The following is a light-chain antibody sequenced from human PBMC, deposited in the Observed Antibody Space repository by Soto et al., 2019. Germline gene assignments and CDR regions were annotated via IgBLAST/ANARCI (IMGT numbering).Light chain of an antibody. J-gene: IGKJ5*01. CDR1: QSVGTN. CDR3: QQYDNWPPPIT. V-gene: IGKV3-15*01. CDR2: GAS. Sequence: EIVMTQSPGNLSVSPGERATLSCRASQSVGTNLAWYQQKPGQAPRLLIYGASTRATDIPARFSASGSGTEFTLTISSLQSEDFVVYYCQQYDNWPPPITFGQGTRLEIK.